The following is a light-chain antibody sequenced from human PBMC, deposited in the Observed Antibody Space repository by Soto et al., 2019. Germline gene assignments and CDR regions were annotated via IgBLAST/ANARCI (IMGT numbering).Light chain of an antibody. Sequence: QAVLTQPRSVSGSPGQSVTISCTGTSSDVAKYDYVSWYQQSPGKAPKLLIYDVSKRPSGVPDRFSGSKFGITASLTISGLRTEDDADYFCCSHAGSYTFVFGTGTKLTVL. J-gene: IGLJ1*01. CDR2: DVS. V-gene: IGLV2-11*01. CDR1: SSDVAKYDY. CDR3: CSHAGSYTFV.